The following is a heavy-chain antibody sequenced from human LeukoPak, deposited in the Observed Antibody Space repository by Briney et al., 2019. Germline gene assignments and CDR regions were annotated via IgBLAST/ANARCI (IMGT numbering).Heavy chain of an antibody. Sequence: ASVKVSCKASGYTFSGYYLHWVRQTPGQGLERMGWINPNTGGTSYAQKFQGRVTMTRDTSISTAYMELSRVRSDDTAMYYCARGDIMGVTDYRYFDSWGQGTLVTVSS. V-gene: IGHV1-2*02. CDR1: GYTFSGYY. D-gene: IGHD1-26*01. CDR3: ARGDIMGVTDYRYFDS. J-gene: IGHJ4*02. CDR2: INPNTGGT.